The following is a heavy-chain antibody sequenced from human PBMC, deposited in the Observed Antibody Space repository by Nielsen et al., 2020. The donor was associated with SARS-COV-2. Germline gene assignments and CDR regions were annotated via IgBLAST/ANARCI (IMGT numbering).Heavy chain of an antibody. CDR3: ARDLYCSGGSCYSHGMDV. Sequence: GESLKISCAASGFTFSSYWMSWVRQAPGKGLEWVANIKQDGSEKYYVDSVKGRFTISRDNAKNSLYLQMNSLRAEDTAVYYCARDLYCSGGSCYSHGMDVWGQGTTVTVPS. CDR2: IKQDGSEK. D-gene: IGHD2-15*01. CDR1: GFTFSSYW. V-gene: IGHV3-7*03. J-gene: IGHJ6*02.